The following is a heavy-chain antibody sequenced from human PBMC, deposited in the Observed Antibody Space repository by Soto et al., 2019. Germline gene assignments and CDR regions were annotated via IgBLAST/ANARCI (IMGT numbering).Heavy chain of an antibody. Sequence: QVQLVQSGAEVREPGASVKVSCKASGYSFTSLDSNWVRQTTGQGLEWMGWMKPSSGRTGYAQKFQGRVTMTRDTSINTAYMELSSLTSYDTAFYYCARGVTAGVDYWGQGNLVTVSS. V-gene: IGHV1-8*01. CDR1: GYSFTSLD. D-gene: IGHD1-26*01. CDR2: MKPSSGRT. J-gene: IGHJ4*02. CDR3: ARGVTAGVDY.